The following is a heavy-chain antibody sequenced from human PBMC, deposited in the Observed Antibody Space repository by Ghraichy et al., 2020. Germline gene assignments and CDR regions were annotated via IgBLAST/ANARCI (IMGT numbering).Heavy chain of an antibody. J-gene: IGHJ4*02. D-gene: IGHD6-13*01. CDR2: IKQDGSEK. V-gene: IGHV3-7*01. Sequence: GSLRLSCAASGFTFSSYWMSWVRQAPGKGLEWVANIKQDGSEKYYVDSVKGRFTISRDNAKNSLYLQMNSLRAEDTAVYYCAFHYEYSRWWYFDYWGQGTLVTVSS. CDR1: GFTFSSYW. CDR3: AFHYEYSRWWYFDY.